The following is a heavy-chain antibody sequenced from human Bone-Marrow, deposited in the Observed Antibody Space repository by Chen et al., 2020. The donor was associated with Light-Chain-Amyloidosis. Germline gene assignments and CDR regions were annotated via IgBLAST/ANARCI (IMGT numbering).Heavy chain of an antibody. V-gene: IGHV3-73*02. CDR3: TKVGAGEWELLKDYYYYGMDV. CDR2: IRSKANSYAT. J-gene: IGHJ6*02. D-gene: IGHD1-26*01. CDR1: GFTFSGSA. Sequence: EVQLVESGGGLVQPGGSLKLSCAASGFTFSGSAMHWVRQASGKGLEWVGRIRSKANSYATAYAASVKGRFTISRDDSKNTAYLQMNSLKTEDTAVYYCTKVGAGEWELLKDYYYYGMDVWGQGTTVTVSS.